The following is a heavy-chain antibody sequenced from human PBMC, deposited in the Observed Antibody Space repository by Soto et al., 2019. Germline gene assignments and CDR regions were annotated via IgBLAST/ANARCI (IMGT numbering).Heavy chain of an antibody. J-gene: IGHJ4*02. CDR3: AKVWGYYYDSSGSDY. D-gene: IGHD3-22*01. Sequence: HPGGSLRLSCAASGFTFSSYGMHWVRQAPGKGLEWVAVISYDGSNKYYADSVKGRFTISRDNSKNTLYLQMNSLRAEDTAVYYCAKVWGYYYDSSGSDYWGQGTLVTVSS. V-gene: IGHV3-30*18. CDR1: GFTFSSYG. CDR2: ISYDGSNK.